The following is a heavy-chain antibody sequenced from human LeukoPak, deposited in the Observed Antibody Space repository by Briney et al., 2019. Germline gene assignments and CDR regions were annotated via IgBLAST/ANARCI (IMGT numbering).Heavy chain of an antibody. CDR2: ISGSGGST. D-gene: IGHD3-22*01. Sequence: GGSLRPSCAASGFSFSNYAMTWVRQAPGKGLEWVSAISGSGGSTFYADSVKGRFTISRDNSKKTVYLQVNSLRAEDTAVYYCAKGGSGSSGYNDWNDYGGRGTLVIVSS. CDR3: AKGGSGSSGYNDWNDY. J-gene: IGHJ4*02. CDR1: GFSFSNYA. V-gene: IGHV3-23*01.